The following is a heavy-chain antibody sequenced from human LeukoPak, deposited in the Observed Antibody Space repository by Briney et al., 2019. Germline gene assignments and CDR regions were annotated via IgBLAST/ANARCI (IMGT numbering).Heavy chain of an antibody. V-gene: IGHV1-69*04. J-gene: IGHJ4*02. CDR2: IIPILGIA. Sequence: SVKVSCKASGGTFSSYAISWVRQAPGQGLEWMGRIIPILGIANYAQKFQGRVTITADKSTSTAYMELSSLRSEDTAVYYCARGYGSGSYWLDYWGQGTLVTVSS. CDR1: GGTFSSYA. CDR3: ARGYGSGSYWLDY. D-gene: IGHD3-10*01.